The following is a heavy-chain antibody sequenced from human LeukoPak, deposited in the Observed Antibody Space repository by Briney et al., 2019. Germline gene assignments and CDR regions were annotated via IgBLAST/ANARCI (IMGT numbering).Heavy chain of an antibody. J-gene: IGHJ4*02. D-gene: IGHD3-10*01. V-gene: IGHV3-7*03. Sequence: GGSLRLSCAASEFTFSNQWMTWVRQAPGKGLGWVANIQPDGSEKYYVGSVRGRFTISRDNAKNSLYLQMNSLRAEDTAVYYCARAFDYYGSGSYGIDYWGQGTLVTVSS. CDR1: EFTFSNQW. CDR2: IQPDGSEK. CDR3: ARAFDYYGSGSYGIDY.